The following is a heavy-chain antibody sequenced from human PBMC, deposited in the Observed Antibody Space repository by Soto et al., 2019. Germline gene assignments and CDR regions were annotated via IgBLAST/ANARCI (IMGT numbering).Heavy chain of an antibody. V-gene: IGHV3-23*01. CDR1: GFTFSAYA. Sequence: GGSLRLSCAASGFTFSAYAMSWVRQAPGMGLEWVSSINVDDSAYYADSVKGRFTISRDNSKSTVFLELSSLRVEDTATFYCAKNYYFDHWGQGTQVTVSS. CDR3: AKNYYFDH. J-gene: IGHJ4*02. CDR2: INVDDSA.